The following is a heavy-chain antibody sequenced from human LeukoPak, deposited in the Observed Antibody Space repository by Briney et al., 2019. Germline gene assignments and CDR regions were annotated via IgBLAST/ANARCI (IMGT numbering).Heavy chain of an antibody. V-gene: IGHV3-7*01. D-gene: IGHD4-17*01. CDR2: IKQDVSDI. CDR3: ARGLFGDYSAFDY. CDR1: EFTFSNYW. Sequence: GGSLRLSCAASEFTFSNYWMSWVRQAPGKGLEWVANIKQDVSDIYYVDSVKGRFTISRDNAKNSLYLQMNSLRVEDTAVYYCARGLFGDYSAFDYWGQGTLVTVSS. J-gene: IGHJ4*02.